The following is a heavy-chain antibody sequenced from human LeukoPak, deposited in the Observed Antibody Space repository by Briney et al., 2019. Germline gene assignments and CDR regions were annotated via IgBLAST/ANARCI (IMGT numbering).Heavy chain of an antibody. CDR3: AREGGSYPTFDC. CDR1: GFTFSSYW. D-gene: IGHD1-26*01. J-gene: IGHJ4*02. CDR2: IKQDGSES. V-gene: IGHV3-7*03. Sequence: PGGSLRLSCAASGFTFSSYWMSWVRQAPGKGLEWVANIKQDGSESYSVDSVKGRFTFSRDNAKNSLYLQINSLRAEDTAIYYCAREGGSYPTFDCWGQGTLVTVSS.